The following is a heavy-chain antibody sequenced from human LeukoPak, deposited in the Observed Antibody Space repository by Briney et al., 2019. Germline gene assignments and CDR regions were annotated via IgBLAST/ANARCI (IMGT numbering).Heavy chain of an antibody. Sequence: PGRSLRLSCAASGFTFDDYAMHWVWQAPGKGLEWVSGISWSSGSIGYADSVKGRFTISRDDAKNSLYLQMNSLRAEDTALYYCAKGKADYYGSGPPGYWGQGTLVTVSS. CDR1: GFTFDDYA. CDR3: AKGKADYYGSGPPGY. D-gene: IGHD3-10*01. J-gene: IGHJ4*02. CDR2: ISWSSGSI. V-gene: IGHV3-9*01.